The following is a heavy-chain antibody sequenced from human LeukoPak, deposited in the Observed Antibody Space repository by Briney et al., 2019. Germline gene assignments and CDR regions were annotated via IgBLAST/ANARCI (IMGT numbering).Heavy chain of an antibody. CDR3: ARDQGPQEVPYY. CDR2: IYYSGST. Sequence: SETLSLTCTVSGGSISSSSYYWGWIRQPPGKGLEWIGSIYYSGSTYYNPSLKSRVTISVDTSRNQFSLKLSSVTAADTAVYYCARDQGPQEVPYYWGQGTLVTVSS. J-gene: IGHJ4*02. V-gene: IGHV4-39*07. D-gene: IGHD1-1*01. CDR1: GGSISSSSYY.